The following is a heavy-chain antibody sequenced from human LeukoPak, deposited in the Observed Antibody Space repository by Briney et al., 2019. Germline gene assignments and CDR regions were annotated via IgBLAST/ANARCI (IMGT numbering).Heavy chain of an antibody. J-gene: IGHJ3*02. CDR3: ARYCSSTSCYRADAFDI. V-gene: IGHV4-30-2*01. CDR2: IYHSGST. Sequence: SETLSLTCAVSGGSISSGGYSWSWIRQPPGKGLEWIVYIYHSGSTYYNPSLKSRVTISVDRSKNQFSLKLSSVTAADTAVYYCARYCSSTSCYRADAFDIWGQGTMVTVSS. CDR1: GGSISSGGYS. D-gene: IGHD2-2*02.